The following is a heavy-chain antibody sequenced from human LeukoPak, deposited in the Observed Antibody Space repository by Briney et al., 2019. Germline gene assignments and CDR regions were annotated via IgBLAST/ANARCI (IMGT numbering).Heavy chain of an antibody. CDR3: AKVGDYGDYVGDDAFDI. V-gene: IGHV3-11*04. Sequence: GGSLRLSCTASGVPFSDFYMAWFRQPPGKGLEWVSYISSSSSTIYYADSVKGRFTISRDNAKNSLYLQMNSLRAEGTAVYYCAKVGDYGDYVGDDAFDIWGQGTMVTVSS. CDR2: ISSSSSTI. J-gene: IGHJ3*02. CDR1: GVPFSDFY. D-gene: IGHD4-17*01.